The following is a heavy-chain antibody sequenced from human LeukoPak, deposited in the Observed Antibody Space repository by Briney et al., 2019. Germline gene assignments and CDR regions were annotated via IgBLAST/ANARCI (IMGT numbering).Heavy chain of an antibody. J-gene: IGHJ5*02. V-gene: IGHV3-21*01. CDR1: GFTFSSYS. Sequence: GGSLRLSCAASGFTFSSYSISWVRQAPGKGLEWVSSISSSSSYIYYADSVKGRFTISRDNAKNSLYLQMNSLRAEDTAVYYCARDSIGPREGWFDPWGQGTLVTVSS. CDR3: ARDSIGPREGWFDP. CDR2: ISSSSSYI. D-gene: IGHD2/OR15-2a*01.